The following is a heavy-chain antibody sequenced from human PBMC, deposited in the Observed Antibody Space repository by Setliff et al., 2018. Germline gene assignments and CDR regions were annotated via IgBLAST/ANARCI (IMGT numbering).Heavy chain of an antibody. V-gene: IGHV1-8*02. CDR3: ARDRDSSGYPYYFDY. Sequence: ASVKVSCKASGYTFTSYDINWVRQATGQGLEWMGWMNPNSGNTGYAQKFQGRVTMTRNTSISTAYMELSSLRSDDTAVYYCARDRDSSGYPYYFDYWGQGTLVTVSS. J-gene: IGHJ4*02. CDR2: MNPNSGNT. D-gene: IGHD3-22*01. CDR1: GYTFTSYD.